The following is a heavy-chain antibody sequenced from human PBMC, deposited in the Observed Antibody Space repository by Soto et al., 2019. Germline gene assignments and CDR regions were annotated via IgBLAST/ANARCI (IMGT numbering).Heavy chain of an antibody. Sequence: GASVKVSCKASGGTFSSYAISWVRQAPGQGLEWMGGIIPIFGTANYAQKFQGRVTITADKSTSTAYMQLSSLRSEDTAVYYYADTYYYDSSGYYYDYYFDYWGQGTLVTVSS. V-gene: IGHV1-69*06. CDR2: IIPIFGTA. D-gene: IGHD3-22*01. CDR1: GGTFSSYA. J-gene: IGHJ4*02. CDR3: ADTYYYDSSGYYYDYYFDY.